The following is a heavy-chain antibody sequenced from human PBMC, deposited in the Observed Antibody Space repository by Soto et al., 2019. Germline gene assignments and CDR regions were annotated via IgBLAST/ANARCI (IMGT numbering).Heavy chain of an antibody. V-gene: IGHV3-21*01. J-gene: IGHJ4*02. Sequence: EVQLVESGGGLVKPGGSLRLSFAASGFTFSSYSMNWVRQAPGKGLEWVSSISSSSSYIYYADSVKGRFTISRDNAKNSLSLQMNSLRAEDTAVYYCARDQPGYSYGYGLGYWGQGTLVTVSS. CDR2: ISSSSSYI. CDR1: GFTFSSYS. D-gene: IGHD5-18*01. CDR3: ARDQPGYSYGYGLGY.